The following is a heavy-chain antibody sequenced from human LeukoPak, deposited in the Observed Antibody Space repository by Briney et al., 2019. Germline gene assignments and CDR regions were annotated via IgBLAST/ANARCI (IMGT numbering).Heavy chain of an antibody. J-gene: IGHJ4*02. CDR1: GFTFSSYG. D-gene: IGHD5-18*01. CDR3: ARERGYSYGAHCDY. V-gene: IGHV3-33*01. CDR2: IWYDGSNK. Sequence: GGSLRLSCAASGFTFSSYGMHWVRQVPGKGLEWVAVIWYDGSNKYYADSVKGLFTISRDNSKNTVYLQMNSQRAEDTAVYYCARERGYSYGAHCDYWGQGTLVTVSS.